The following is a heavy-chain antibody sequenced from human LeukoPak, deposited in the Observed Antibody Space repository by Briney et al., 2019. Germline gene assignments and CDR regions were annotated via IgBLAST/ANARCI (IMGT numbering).Heavy chain of an antibody. J-gene: IGHJ4*02. D-gene: IGHD6-13*01. Sequence: GGSLRLSCAASGFTFSNYAMSWVRQAPGKGLEWVSAVSGSGGSTYYADSVQGRFTISRDNSKNTLYLQMNSLRSEDTAVYYCVVRSWYGYFDYWGQGTLVTVSS. V-gene: IGHV3-23*01. CDR3: VVRSWYGYFDY. CDR1: GFTFSNYA. CDR2: VSGSGGST.